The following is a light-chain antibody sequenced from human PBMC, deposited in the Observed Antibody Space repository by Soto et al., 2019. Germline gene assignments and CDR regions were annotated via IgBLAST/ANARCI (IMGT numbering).Light chain of an antibody. CDR3: QQYNSYSYT. Sequence: DIQMTQSPSTLSASVGDRVTITCRASQSISSWLAWYQQKPGKAPKLLIYDASILESGVPSRFSGSGSGTEFTVNISSLQPGDFAKYDFQQYNSYSYTFGQGTQLEIK. V-gene: IGKV1-5*01. CDR2: DAS. J-gene: IGKJ2*01. CDR1: QSISSW.